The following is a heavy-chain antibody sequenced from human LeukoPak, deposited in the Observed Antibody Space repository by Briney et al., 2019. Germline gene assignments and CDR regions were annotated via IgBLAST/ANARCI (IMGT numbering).Heavy chain of an antibody. D-gene: IGHD5-18*01. Sequence: GGSLRLSCAASGFSFSGSAIHWVRQASGKGLEWVGRIRSKVNSYATAYVASVQGRFTFSRDDSKNTAYLQMNSLRAEDTAVYYCARGGTWIQLCDYWGQGTLVTVSS. CDR3: ARGGTWIQLCDY. CDR2: IRSKVNSYAT. CDR1: GFSFSGSA. V-gene: IGHV3-73*01. J-gene: IGHJ4*02.